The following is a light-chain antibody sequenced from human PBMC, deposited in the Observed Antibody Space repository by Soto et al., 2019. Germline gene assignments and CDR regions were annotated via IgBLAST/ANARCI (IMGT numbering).Light chain of an antibody. CDR3: SSYGASSTL. Sequence: QSALTQPASLSGSPGQSITISCTGTNSDIGSYNYVSWCQQHPGKAPKLMIFDVSYRPSGISDRFSGSKSGNTASLTISGLQPEDEADYYCSSYGASSTLFGGGTKLTVL. CDR1: NSDIGSYNY. J-gene: IGLJ3*02. CDR2: DVS. V-gene: IGLV2-14*03.